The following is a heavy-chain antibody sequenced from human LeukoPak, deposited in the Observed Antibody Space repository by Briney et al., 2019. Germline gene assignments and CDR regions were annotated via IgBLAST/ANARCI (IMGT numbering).Heavy chain of an antibody. CDR3: AREDPYDSSGYYYEGNAFDI. Sequence: SETLSLTCTVSGGSINSSYYYWGWIRQPPGKGLEWIGSIYYSGSTYYNPSLKSRVTISVDTSKNQFSLKLSSVTAADTAVYYCAREDPYDSSGYYYEGNAFDIWGQGTMVTVSS. D-gene: IGHD3-22*01. J-gene: IGHJ3*02. CDR2: IYYSGST. V-gene: IGHV4-39*02. CDR1: GGSINSSYYY.